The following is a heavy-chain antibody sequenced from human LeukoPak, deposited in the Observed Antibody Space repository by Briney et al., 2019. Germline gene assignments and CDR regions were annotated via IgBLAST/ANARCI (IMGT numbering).Heavy chain of an antibody. Sequence: PGGSLRLSCAASGFTFSSYAMSWVRQAPGKGLEWVSAISGSGGSTYYADSVKGRFTISRDNSKNTLYLQMNSLRAEDTAVYYCTTVDMTTVTKLNPEDAFDIWGQGTMVTVSS. CDR1: GFTFSSYA. CDR3: TTVDMTTVTKLNPEDAFDI. D-gene: IGHD4-11*01. V-gene: IGHV3-23*01. CDR2: ISGSGGST. J-gene: IGHJ3*02.